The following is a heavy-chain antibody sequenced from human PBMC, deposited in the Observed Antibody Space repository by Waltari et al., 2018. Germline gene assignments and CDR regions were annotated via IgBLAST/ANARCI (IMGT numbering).Heavy chain of an antibody. V-gene: IGHV3-74*01. D-gene: IGHD3-16*01. CDR3: ARSDYTDF. J-gene: IGHJ4*02. Sequence: EVQLVESGGGLVQPGGSLRLSCIASGFPLSGYWMHWVRQAPGKGLVWVSRVKYDGTETTYADSVKGRFTSSRDNARNTLYLQMNSLRAEDMAVYYCARSDYTDFWGLGTLVTVSS. CDR2: VKYDGTET. CDR1: GFPLSGYW.